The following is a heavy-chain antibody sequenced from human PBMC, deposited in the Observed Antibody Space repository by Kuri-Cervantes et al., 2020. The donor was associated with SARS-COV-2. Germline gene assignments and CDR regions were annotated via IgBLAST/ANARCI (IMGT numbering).Heavy chain of an antibody. CDR1: GGTFRSYA. J-gene: IGHJ4*02. CDR2: IIPIFGTT. Sequence: SVKVSCKASGGTFRSYAISWVRQTPGQGLEWMGGIIPIFGTTNYTRKFQGRVTITADESTSIVYMELSSLRSEDTAIYYCASYYYDSSDYRESDYWGQGTLVTVSS. V-gene: IGHV1-69*13. CDR3: ASYYYDSSDYRESDY. D-gene: IGHD3-22*01.